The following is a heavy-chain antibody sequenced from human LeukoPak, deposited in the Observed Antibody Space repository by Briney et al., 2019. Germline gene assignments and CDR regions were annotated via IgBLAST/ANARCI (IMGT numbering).Heavy chain of an antibody. Sequence: GGSLRLSCAASGFTFSGHAMVWVRQGPGKGLEWVSFISYDGSSSVYADSVMGRFTISRDNSKNTVDLQINSLRDEDTAIYYCAKDWGQRGVGASLGHWGQGTLVIVSS. CDR2: ISYDGSSS. J-gene: IGHJ4*02. D-gene: IGHD1-26*01. CDR1: GFTFSGHA. V-gene: IGHV3-30*18. CDR3: AKDWGQRGVGASLGH.